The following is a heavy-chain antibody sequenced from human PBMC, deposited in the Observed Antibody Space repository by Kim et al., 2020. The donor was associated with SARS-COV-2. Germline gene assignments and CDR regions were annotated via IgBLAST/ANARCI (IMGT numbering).Heavy chain of an antibody. V-gene: IGHV3-15*01. J-gene: IGHJ6*02. Sequence: GGSLRLSCAASGFTFSNAWMSWVRQAPGKGLEWVGRIKSKTDGGTTDYAAPVKGRFTISRDDSKNTLYLQMNSLKTEDTAVYYCTTTVDTAMVRDYYYGMDVWGQGTTVTVSS. CDR2: IKSKTDGGTT. CDR1: GFTFSNAW. D-gene: IGHD5-18*01. CDR3: TTTVDTAMVRDYYYGMDV.